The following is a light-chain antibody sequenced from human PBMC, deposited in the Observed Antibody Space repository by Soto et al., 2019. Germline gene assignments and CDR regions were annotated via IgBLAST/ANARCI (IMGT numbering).Light chain of an antibody. Sequence: DIQMTQSPSSLSASVGDRVTITCRASLGISKYLAWYQQKPGKVPKLLIYAASTLQSGAPFRFSGSGSGTDFTLTISRLQPEDVATYFCQKYDTVPWTFGQGTKVEIK. CDR2: AAS. J-gene: IGKJ1*01. V-gene: IGKV1-27*01. CDR1: LGISKY. CDR3: QKYDTVPWT.